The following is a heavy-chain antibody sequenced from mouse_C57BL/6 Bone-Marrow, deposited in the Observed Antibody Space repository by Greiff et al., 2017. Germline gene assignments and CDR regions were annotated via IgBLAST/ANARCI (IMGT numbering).Heavy chain of an antibody. CDR1: GYTFTSYW. CDR3: ARHGSSYGYWYFDV. CDR2: IDPSDSYT. V-gene: IGHV1-69*01. D-gene: IGHD1-1*01. J-gene: IGHJ1*03. Sequence: VQLQQPGAELVMPGASVKLSCKASGYTFTSYWMHWVKQRPGQGLEWIGEIDPSDSYTNYNPKFKGKSTLTVDKSSSTAYMQLSSLTSEDSAVYYCARHGSSYGYWYFDVWGTGTTVTVSS.